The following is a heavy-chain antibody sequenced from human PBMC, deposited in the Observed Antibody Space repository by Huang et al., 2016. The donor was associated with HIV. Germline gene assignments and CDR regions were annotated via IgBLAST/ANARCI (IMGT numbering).Heavy chain of an antibody. J-gene: IGHJ4*02. D-gene: IGHD1-26*01. V-gene: IGHV4-39*01. CDR3: AGLPWSGRYLHFDY. CDR2: IYYSGST. Sequence: QLQLQESGPGLVKPSETLSLTCTVSGGSIRSTSSYWGWFRQPPGKGVEWIGSIYYSGSTYFNPSLKSRVRISVDTSKNQFSLKLNYVTDKDTAVYYCAGLPWSGRYLHFDYWGQGTLVTVSS. CDR1: GGSIRSTSSY.